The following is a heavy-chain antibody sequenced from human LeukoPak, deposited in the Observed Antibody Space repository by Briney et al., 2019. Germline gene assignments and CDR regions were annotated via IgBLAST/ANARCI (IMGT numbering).Heavy chain of an antibody. CDR2: IYTSGST. V-gene: IGHV4-61*02. Sequence: SQTLSLTCTVSGGSISSGSYYWSWIRQPAGKGLEWIGRIYTSGSTNYNPSLKSRVTISVDTSKNQFSLKLSSVTAADTAVYYCARNGIQLWLHTPYNWFDPWGQGTLVTVSS. D-gene: IGHD5-18*01. CDR1: GGSISSGSYY. CDR3: ARNGIQLWLHTPYNWFDP. J-gene: IGHJ5*02.